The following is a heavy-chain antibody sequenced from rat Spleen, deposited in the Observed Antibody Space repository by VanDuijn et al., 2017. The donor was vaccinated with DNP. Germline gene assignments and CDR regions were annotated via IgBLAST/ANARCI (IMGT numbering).Heavy chain of an antibody. CDR1: AYSITTNS. CDR2: ISYSGTT. D-gene: IGHD1-5*01. J-gene: IGHJ2*01. Sequence: EVQLQESGPGLVKPSQSLSLTCSVTAYSITTNSWGWIRKFPGNKMEWVGHISYSGTTNYSPSLKSRISITRDTSKNQFFLQLNSVTTEDTATYYCARWNIGTSTLDYWGQGVMVTVSS. V-gene: IGHV3-1*01. CDR3: ARWNIGTSTLDY.